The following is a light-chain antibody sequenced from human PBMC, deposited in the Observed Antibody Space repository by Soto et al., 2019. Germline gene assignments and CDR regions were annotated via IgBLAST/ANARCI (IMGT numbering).Light chain of an antibody. CDR3: QQRNNWPPIT. J-gene: IGKJ5*01. V-gene: IGKV3-11*01. Sequence: EIVMTQSPATLSVSRGERATLSCRASQSVGSNLAWYQQKPGQAPRLLIYDASTRATGIPARFSGSGSGTDFTLTISSLEPEDFALYYCQQRNNWPPITFGQGTRLEI. CDR1: QSVGSN. CDR2: DAS.